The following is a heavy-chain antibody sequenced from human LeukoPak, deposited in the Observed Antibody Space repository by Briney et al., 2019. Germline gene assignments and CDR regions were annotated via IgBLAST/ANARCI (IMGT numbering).Heavy chain of an antibody. J-gene: IGHJ6*02. D-gene: IGHD4-23*01. Sequence: GGSLRLSCAASGFTFSSYWMSWVRQAPGKGLEWVANIKQDGSEKYYVDSVKGRFTISRDNAKNSLYLQMNSLRAEDTAVYYCARKLEGKDYYYGMDVWGQGTTVTVSS. CDR1: GFTFSSYW. V-gene: IGHV3-7*01. CDR2: IKQDGSEK. CDR3: ARKLEGKDYYYGMDV.